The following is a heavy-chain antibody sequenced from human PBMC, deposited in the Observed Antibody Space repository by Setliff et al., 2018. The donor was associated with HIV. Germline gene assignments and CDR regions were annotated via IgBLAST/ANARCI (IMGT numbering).Heavy chain of an antibody. CDR3: ARAASYYDSSGYWAPPKYFDY. CDR2: IHTSGST. CDR1: GGSISSGSYY. V-gene: IGHV4-61*09. J-gene: IGHJ4*02. Sequence: SETLSLTCTVSGGSISSGSYYWSWIRQPAGKGLEWIGHIHTSGSTKYNPSFRSRVTISVDTSKNQFSLMLDSVTAADTAVYYCARAASYYDSSGYWAPPKYFDYWGQGTLVTVSS. D-gene: IGHD3-22*01.